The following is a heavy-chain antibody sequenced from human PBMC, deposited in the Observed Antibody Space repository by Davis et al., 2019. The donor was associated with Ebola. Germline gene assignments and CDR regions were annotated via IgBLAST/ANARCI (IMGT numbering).Heavy chain of an antibody. CDR2: IQYSRYT. CDR1: GGSISSYY. D-gene: IGHD6-25*01. V-gene: IGHV4-59*13. J-gene: IGHJ4*01. CDR3: AGGYNFDH. Sequence: GSLRLSCTVSGGSISSYYWSWIRQPPGKGLEWIGQIQYSRYTKYNPSLKSRVTMSTDTSKNQFSLKLTSVTAADTAIYYCAGGYNFDHWGLGTLVTVSS.